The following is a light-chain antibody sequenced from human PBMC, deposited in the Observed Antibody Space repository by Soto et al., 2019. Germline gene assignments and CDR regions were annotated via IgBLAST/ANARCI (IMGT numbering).Light chain of an antibody. Sequence: QSVLTQPRSVSGSPGQSVTISCTGTSSDVGAYNYVSWYQQHPGKAPKVMIHDVSERPSGVPERFSGSKSGNTASLTISGLQAEDEADYYCCSYAGTYTDWIFGGGTKVTV. CDR1: SSDVGAYNY. CDR2: DVS. V-gene: IGLV2-11*01. J-gene: IGLJ3*02. CDR3: CSYAGTYTDWI.